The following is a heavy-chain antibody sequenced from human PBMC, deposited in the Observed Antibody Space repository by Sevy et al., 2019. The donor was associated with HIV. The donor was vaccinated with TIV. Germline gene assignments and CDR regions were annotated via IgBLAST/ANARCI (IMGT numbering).Heavy chain of an antibody. V-gene: IGHV7-4-1*02. Sequence: ASVKVSCKASGYTFTNYAMNWVRQAPGQGLEWMGWINTNTGNPTYGQGFTGWFVFSLDTSVSTAYLQISSLKAEDTAVYYCARGYIGYDSGDAFDIWGQWTTVTVSS. CDR1: GYTFTNYA. D-gene: IGHD5-12*01. CDR3: ARGYIGYDSGDAFDI. CDR2: INTNTGNP. J-gene: IGHJ3*02.